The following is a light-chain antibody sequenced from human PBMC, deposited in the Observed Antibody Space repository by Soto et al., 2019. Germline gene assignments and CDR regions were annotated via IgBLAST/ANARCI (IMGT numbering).Light chain of an antibody. CDR1: QSISNS. CDR3: QQSYSTLMYT. V-gene: IGKV1-39*01. CDR2: AAS. J-gene: IGKJ2*01. Sequence: DIQMTQSPFSLSASVGDRVTITCRASQSISNSLNWYQQKPGKAPKLLIYAASSLQSGVPSRFSGSGSGTDFTLTISSLQPEDFATYYCQQSYSTLMYTFGRGTKPEI.